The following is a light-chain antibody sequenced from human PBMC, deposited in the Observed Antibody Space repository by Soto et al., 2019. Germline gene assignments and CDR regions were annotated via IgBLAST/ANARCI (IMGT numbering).Light chain of an antibody. V-gene: IGLV2-14*01. J-gene: IGLJ2*01. CDR3: SSYTSSSTL. Sequence: QSVRPHPASWLGLLGRRLPSSGPGPSGDVGGYNYVSWYQQHPGKAPKLMIYDVSNRPSGVSNRFSGSKSGNTASLTISGLQAEDEADYYCSSYTSSSTLFGGGTKLTVL. CDR2: DVS. CDR1: SGDVGGYNY.